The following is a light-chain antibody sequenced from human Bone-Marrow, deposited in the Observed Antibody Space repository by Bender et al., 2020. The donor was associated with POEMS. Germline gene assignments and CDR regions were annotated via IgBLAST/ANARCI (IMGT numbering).Light chain of an antibody. CDR2: DVT. J-gene: IGLJ3*02. CDR1: SADIGTYDY. V-gene: IGLV2-11*01. Sequence: QSALTQPRSVSGSPGQSVTISCTGTSADIGTYDYVSWYHQSPGTAPKLMIYDVTQRPSGVPDRFSGSKSGNTASLTISGLQPEDEGYYYCCSYAGTYTFEVFGGGTEVTVL. CDR3: CSYAGTYTFEV.